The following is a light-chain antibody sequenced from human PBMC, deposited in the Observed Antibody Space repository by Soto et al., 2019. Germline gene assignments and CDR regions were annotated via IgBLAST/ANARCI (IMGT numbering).Light chain of an antibody. CDR1: SGHSSNA. J-gene: IGLJ3*02. CDR3: QTWGTGPWV. V-gene: IGLV4-69*01. CDR2: LNNDASH. Sequence: QSVLTQSPSASASLGASVKLTCVLYSGHSSNAIARHQQQPGKGPRYLMKLNNDASHSKGDGIPDRFSGSSSGAERNFTISSLQSEDEADYYCQTWGTGPWVFGGGTKVTVL.